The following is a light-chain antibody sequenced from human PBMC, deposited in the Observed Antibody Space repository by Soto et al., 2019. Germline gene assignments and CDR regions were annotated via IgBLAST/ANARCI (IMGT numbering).Light chain of an antibody. J-gene: IGLJ2*01. CDR1: SSDIGGYNY. CDR3: SSYAGSSNLV. CDR2: EVN. V-gene: IGLV2-8*01. Sequence: QSVLTQPPSASGSPGQSVTISCTGTSSDIGGYNYVSWYQQHPGKAPKLIIYEVNKRPSGVPDRFSGSKSGNTASLTVTGRQAEDEDVYSCSSYAGSSNLVFGGGTKVTVL.